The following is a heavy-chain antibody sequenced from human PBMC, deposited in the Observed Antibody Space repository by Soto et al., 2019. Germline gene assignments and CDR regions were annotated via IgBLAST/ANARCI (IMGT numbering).Heavy chain of an antibody. D-gene: IGHD3-10*02. Sequence: QVQLVQSGAEAKKPGSSVKVSCKASGGTFTDYAFSWVRQAPGQGLEWMGGIIPMFRSSNFAQKFQDRLTIFVDASAGTAYMELSSLRSDDTAIYYCAKDVGFQQHLFVFDLWGQGTLVTVSS. CDR2: IIPMFRSS. CDR1: GGTFTDYA. V-gene: IGHV1-69*01. CDR3: AKDVGFQQHLFVFDL. J-gene: IGHJ4*02.